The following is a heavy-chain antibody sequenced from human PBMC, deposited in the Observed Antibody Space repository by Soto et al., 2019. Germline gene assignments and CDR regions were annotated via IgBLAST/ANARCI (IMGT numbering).Heavy chain of an antibody. D-gene: IGHD3-22*01. Sequence: ASVKVSCKASGGTFSSYAISWVRQAPGQGLEWMGGIIPIFGTANYAQKFQGRVTITADESTSTAYMELSSLRSEDTAVYYCAREKYYYDSWGGYFDYWGQGTLVTVSS. CDR3: AREKYYYDSWGGYFDY. CDR2: IIPIFGTA. CDR1: GGTFSSYA. V-gene: IGHV1-69*13. J-gene: IGHJ4*02.